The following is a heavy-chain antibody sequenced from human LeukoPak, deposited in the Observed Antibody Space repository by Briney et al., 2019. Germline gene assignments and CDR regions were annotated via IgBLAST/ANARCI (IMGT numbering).Heavy chain of an antibody. V-gene: IGHV4-34*01. CDR1: GGSFSGYY. D-gene: IGHD5-18*01. J-gene: IGHJ4*02. CDR3: ARLFVGDDLSYGIPPTFDY. CDR2: INHSGST. Sequence: SETLSLTCAVYGGSFSGYYWSWIRQPPGKGLEWIGEINHSGSTNYNPSLKSRVTISVDTSKNQFSLKLSSVTAADTAVYYCARLFVGDDLSYGIPPTFDYWGQGTLVTVSS.